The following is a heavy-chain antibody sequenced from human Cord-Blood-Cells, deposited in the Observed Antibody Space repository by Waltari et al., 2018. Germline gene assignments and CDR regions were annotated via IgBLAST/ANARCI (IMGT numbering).Heavy chain of an antibody. D-gene: IGHD6-6*01. CDR1: GFTVSSNS. CDR2: IYSGGST. J-gene: IGHJ4*02. CDR3: ARVSSSSEFGFDY. Sequence: EVQLVETGGGLIQPGGSLRLSCAASGFTVSSNSMSGVRQAPGKGLEWVSVIYSGGSTYYADSVKGRFTISRDNSKNTLYLQMNSLRAEDTAVYYCARVSSSSEFGFDYWGQGTLVTVSS. V-gene: IGHV3-53*02.